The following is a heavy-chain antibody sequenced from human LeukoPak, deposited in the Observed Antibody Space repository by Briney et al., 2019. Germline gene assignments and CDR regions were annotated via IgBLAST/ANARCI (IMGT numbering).Heavy chain of an antibody. D-gene: IGHD4/OR15-4a*01. CDR1: GGSFSGYY. V-gene: IGHV4-34*01. J-gene: IGHJ4*02. CDR2: INHSGST. CDR3: ARRAGAYSHPYDY. Sequence: PSETLSLTCAVYGGSFSGYYWSWIRQPPGKGLEWIGEINHSGSTNYNPSLKSRVTISVDTSKNQFSLKLSSVTAEDTAVYYCARRAGAYSHPYDYWGQGTLVTVSS.